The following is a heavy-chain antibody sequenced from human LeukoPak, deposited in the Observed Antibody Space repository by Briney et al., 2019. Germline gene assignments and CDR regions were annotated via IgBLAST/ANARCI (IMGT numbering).Heavy chain of an antibody. CDR2: INPIGGST. J-gene: IGHJ5*02. D-gene: IGHD3-3*01. CDR3: ARGAGRVTIFGVVIIEDWFDP. CDR1: GYTFTSYG. Sequence: ASVKVSCKASGYTFTSYGISWVRQAPGQGLEWMEIINPIGGSTSYAQKFQGRVTMTRDTSTSTVYMELSSLRSEDTAVYYCARGAGRVTIFGVVIIEDWFDPWGQGTLVTVSS. V-gene: IGHV1-46*01.